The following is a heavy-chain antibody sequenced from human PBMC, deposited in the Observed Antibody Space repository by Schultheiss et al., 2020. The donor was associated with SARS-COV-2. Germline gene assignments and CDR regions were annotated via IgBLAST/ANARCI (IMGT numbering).Heavy chain of an antibody. V-gene: IGHV3-30*01. D-gene: IGHD2-2*02. CDR3: ARTSPPRGYCSSTSCYKDYYYYYYMDV. J-gene: IGHJ6*03. Sequence: GGSLRLSCAASGFTFSSYAMSWVRQAPGKGLEWVAVISYDGSNKYYADSVKGRFTISRDNSKNTLYLQMNSLRAEDTAVYYCARTSPPRGYCSSTSCYKDYYYYYYMDVWGKGTTVTVSS. CDR2: ISYDGSNK. CDR1: GFTFSSYA.